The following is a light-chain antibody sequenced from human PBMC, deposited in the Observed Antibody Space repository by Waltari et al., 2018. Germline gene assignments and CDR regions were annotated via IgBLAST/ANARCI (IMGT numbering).Light chain of an antibody. J-gene: IGLJ3*02. V-gene: IGLV3-21*02. CDR2: DAT. CDR3: QVWDSSRHHWV. Sequence: SYVLTQAPSVSVAPGQTASVTCGGDNIGNKNVHWYRQKPGQAPVLVVHDATARPSGIPARLSGSNFGNTATLTISRVEAGDEADYYCQVWDSSRHHWVFGGGTTLTVL. CDR1: NIGNKN.